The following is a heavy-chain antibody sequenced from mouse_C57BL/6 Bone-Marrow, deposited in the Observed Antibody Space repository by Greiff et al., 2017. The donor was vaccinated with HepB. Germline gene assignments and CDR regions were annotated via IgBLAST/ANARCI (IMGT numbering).Heavy chain of an antibody. D-gene: IGHD3-3*01. Sequence: VQLQQSGPELVKPGASVKISCKASGYSFTGYYMNWVKQSPEKSLEWIGEINPSTGGTTYKQKFKAKATLTVDKSSSTAYMQLKSLTSEDSAVYYCARGWAFDYWGQGTTLTVSS. J-gene: IGHJ2*01. CDR2: INPSTGGT. CDR3: ARGWAFDY. V-gene: IGHV1-42*01. CDR1: GYSFTGYY.